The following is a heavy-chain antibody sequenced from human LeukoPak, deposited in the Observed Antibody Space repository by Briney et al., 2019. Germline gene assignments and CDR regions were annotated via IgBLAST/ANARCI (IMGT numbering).Heavy chain of an antibody. V-gene: IGHV3-33*08. Sequence: GGSLRLSCAASGFTFSDYYMSWIRQAPGKGLEWVAVIWYDGSNKYYADSVKGRFTISRDNSKNTLYLQMNSLRAEDTAVYYCARAKDNSGRDGFDIWGQGTMVTVSS. D-gene: IGHD6-19*01. CDR3: ARAKDNSGRDGFDI. J-gene: IGHJ3*02. CDR1: GFTFSDYY. CDR2: IWYDGSNK.